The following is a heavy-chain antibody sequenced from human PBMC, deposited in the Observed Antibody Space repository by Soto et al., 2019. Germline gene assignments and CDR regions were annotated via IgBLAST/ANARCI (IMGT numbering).Heavy chain of an antibody. D-gene: IGHD2-21*02. CDR1: GGSFIGFY. V-gene: IGHV4-34*01. J-gene: IGHJ6*02. CDR3: ARADRTLVTSYGLDV. CDR2: INHSGTT. Sequence: SETLSLTCAVSGGSFIGFYWTWIRQPPGEGLEWIGEINHSGTTNFNPSLRSRLTISLDSSKKHFSLKLTSMTAADAAVYYCARADRTLVTSYGLDVWGQGTTVTVSS.